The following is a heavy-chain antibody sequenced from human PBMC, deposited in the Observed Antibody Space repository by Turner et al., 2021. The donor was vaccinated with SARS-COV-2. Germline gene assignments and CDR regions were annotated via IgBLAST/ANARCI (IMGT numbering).Heavy chain of an antibody. D-gene: IGHD3-9*01. CDR2: INHRGST. CDR3: AGSWGGIWTGYSFDP. CDR1: GGSFSGYY. V-gene: IGHV4-34*01. Sequence: QVQLQQWRAGLLKPSETLSLTCAVYGGSFSGYYWSWICKPPGKGPEWIGEINHRGSTNYNPTLKSGVTISVDTSKNQLSLKQTAVNAADTAVYYCAGSWGGIWTGYSFDPWGQGTLVTVSS. J-gene: IGHJ5*02.